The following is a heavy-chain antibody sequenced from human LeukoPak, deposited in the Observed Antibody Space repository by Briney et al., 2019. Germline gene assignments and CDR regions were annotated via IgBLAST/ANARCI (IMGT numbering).Heavy chain of an antibody. CDR3: ARVLRPDSLHESPLIYFDY. J-gene: IGHJ4*02. CDR1: GGSISSGGYY. V-gene: IGHV4-31*03. CDR2: IYYSGST. D-gene: IGHD3-16*01. Sequence: SETLSLTCTVSGGSISSGGYYWSWIRQHPGKGLEWIGYIYYSGSTYYNPSLKSRVTISVDTSKNQFSLKLSSVTAADTAVYYCARVLRPDSLHESPLIYFDYWGQGTLVTVSS.